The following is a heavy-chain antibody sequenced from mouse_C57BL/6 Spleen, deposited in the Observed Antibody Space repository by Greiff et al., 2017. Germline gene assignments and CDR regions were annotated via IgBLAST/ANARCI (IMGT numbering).Heavy chain of an antibody. CDR2: FHPYNDDT. CDR1: GYTFTTYP. Sequence: VQLQQSGAELVKPGASVKMSCKASGYTFTTYPIEWMHQTPGQSLEWIGNFHPYNDDTKSNETFTGKATLTVDNSSSTVYLALSRLTSDDSAVYDCARHLSTTIGDAMDYWGQGTSVTVSA. CDR3: ARHLSTTIGDAMDY. D-gene: IGHD2-14*01. V-gene: IGHV1-47*01. J-gene: IGHJ4*01.